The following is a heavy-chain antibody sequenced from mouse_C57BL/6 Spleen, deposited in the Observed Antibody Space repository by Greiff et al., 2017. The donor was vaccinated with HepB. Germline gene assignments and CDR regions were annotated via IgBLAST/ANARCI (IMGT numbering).Heavy chain of an antibody. Sequence: EVQLVESGPELVKPGASVKIPCKASGYTFTDYNMDWVKQSHGKSLEWIGDINPNNGGTIYNQKFKGKATLTVDKSSSTAYMELRSLTSEDTAVYYCARSESSYYYGSSLFAYWGQGTLVTVSA. CDR2: INPNNGGT. CDR1: GYTFTDYN. D-gene: IGHD1-1*01. J-gene: IGHJ3*01. V-gene: IGHV1-18*01. CDR3: ARSESSYYYGSSLFAY.